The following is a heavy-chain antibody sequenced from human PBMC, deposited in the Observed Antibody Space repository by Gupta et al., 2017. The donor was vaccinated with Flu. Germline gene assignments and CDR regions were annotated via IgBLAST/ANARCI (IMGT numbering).Heavy chain of an antibody. Sequence: QLQLQESGPGLVKPSETLSLTCTVSGGSVSRSISYWGWVRQPPGKGPEWIGDMYFGGSANDNPSLGSRVTMSLETYKNQFSLNLRSVKAADTAVYFWARVRKGNLFDLWGPGTLVTVS. CDR3: ARVRKGNLFDL. V-gene: IGHV4-39*01. CDR2: MYFGGSA. D-gene: IGHD1-1*01. J-gene: IGHJ4*02. CDR1: GGSVSRSISY.